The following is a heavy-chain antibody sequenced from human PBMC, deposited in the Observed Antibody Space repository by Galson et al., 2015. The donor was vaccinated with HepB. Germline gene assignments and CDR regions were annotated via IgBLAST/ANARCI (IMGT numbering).Heavy chain of an antibody. D-gene: IGHD1-1*01. CDR1: GYSFTSYW. CDR3: ARPRGLTTGGTRDAFDI. V-gene: IGHV5-51*03. Sequence: QSGAEVKKPGESLKISCKGSGYSFTSYWIGWVRQMPGKGLEWMGIIYPGDSDTRYSPSFQGQVTISADKSISTAYLQWSSLKASDTAMYYCARPRGLTTGGTRDAFDIWGQGTMVAVSS. J-gene: IGHJ3*02. CDR2: IYPGDSDT.